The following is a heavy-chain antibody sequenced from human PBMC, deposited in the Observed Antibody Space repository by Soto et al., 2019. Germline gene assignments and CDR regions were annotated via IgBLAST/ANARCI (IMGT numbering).Heavy chain of an antibody. Sequence: GGSLRLSCAASGFTVSSNYMSWVRQAPGKGLEWVSVIYSGGSTYYADSVKGRFTISRDNSKNTLYLQMNSLRAEDTAVYYCARGRAESGSYYYYYMDVWGKGTTVTVSS. CDR2: IYSGGST. CDR1: GFTVSSNY. J-gene: IGHJ6*03. D-gene: IGHD1-26*01. V-gene: IGHV3-66*02. CDR3: ARGRAESGSYYYYYMDV.